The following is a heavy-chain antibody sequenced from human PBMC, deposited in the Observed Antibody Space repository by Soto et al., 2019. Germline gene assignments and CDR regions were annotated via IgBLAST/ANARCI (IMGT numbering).Heavy chain of an antibody. CDR1: GFTFSSYA. D-gene: IGHD2-15*01. J-gene: IGHJ4*02. Sequence: EVQLLESGGGLVQPGESLRLSCAASGFTFSSYAMSWVRQAPGKGLEWVSTISGSGGSTYYSDSVKGRFAISRDNSKNTLYLQMKSLRVEDTAVYYCAKVPRYCSGGSCYGGYFDSWGQGTLVTVSS. V-gene: IGHV3-23*01. CDR2: ISGSGGST. CDR3: AKVPRYCSGGSCYGGYFDS.